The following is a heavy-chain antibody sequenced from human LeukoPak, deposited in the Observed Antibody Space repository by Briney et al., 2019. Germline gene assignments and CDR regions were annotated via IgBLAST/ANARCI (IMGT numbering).Heavy chain of an antibody. J-gene: IGHJ6*02. CDR3: ARVRAGYCTSTSCYTGMDV. CDR2: ISYDGSNE. Sequence: PGGSLRLSCAASGFTFSSYGMHWVRQAPGKGLEWVALISYDGSNEYYADSVRGRFTISRDNSKFTLYMQMNNLRAEDTAVYYCARVRAGYCTSTSCYTGMDVWGQGTTVTVSS. CDR1: GFTFSSYG. D-gene: IGHD2-2*01. V-gene: IGHV3-30*03.